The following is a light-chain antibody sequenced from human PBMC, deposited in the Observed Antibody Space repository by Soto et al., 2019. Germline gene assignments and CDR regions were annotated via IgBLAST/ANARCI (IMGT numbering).Light chain of an antibody. Sequence: EIVLTQPPGSLSLSLGERATLSCRASQSVDSAFFAWYQQKPGQPPRLLMYGASRRATGIPDRFSGSGSGTDFTLTISRLEPEDFAVYYCQQYASSLTFGQGTKVEI. J-gene: IGKJ1*01. CDR3: QQYASSLT. V-gene: IGKV3-20*01. CDR1: QSVDSAF. CDR2: GAS.